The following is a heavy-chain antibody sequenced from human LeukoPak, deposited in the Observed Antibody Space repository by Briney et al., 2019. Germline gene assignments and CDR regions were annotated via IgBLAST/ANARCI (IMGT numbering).Heavy chain of an antibody. CDR1: GYSISSGYY. CDR3: AEYLQDY. J-gene: IGHJ4*02. Sequence: SETLSLTCTVSGYSISSGYYWGWIRQPPGKGLEWIGSIYHSGSTYYNPSLKSRVTISVDTSKNQFSLKLSSVTAADTAVYYCAEYLQDYWGQGTLVTVSS. V-gene: IGHV4-38-2*02. D-gene: IGHD6-6*01. CDR2: IYHSGST.